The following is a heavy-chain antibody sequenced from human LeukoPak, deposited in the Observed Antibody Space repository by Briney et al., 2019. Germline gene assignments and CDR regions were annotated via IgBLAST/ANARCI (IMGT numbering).Heavy chain of an antibody. Sequence: PGRSLRLSCAASGFTFSSYAMHWVRQAPGKGLEWVAVISYDGSNKYYADSVKGRFTISRDNSKNTLYLQMNSLRAEDTAVYYCARMKYYDSSGYYDYWGQGTLVTVSS. V-gene: IGHV3-30-3*01. CDR3: ARMKYYDSSGYYDY. CDR2: ISYDGSNK. CDR1: GFTFSSYA. J-gene: IGHJ4*02. D-gene: IGHD3-22*01.